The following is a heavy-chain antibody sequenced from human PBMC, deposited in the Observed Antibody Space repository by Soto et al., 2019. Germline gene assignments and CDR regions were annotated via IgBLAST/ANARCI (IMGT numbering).Heavy chain of an antibody. D-gene: IGHD3-3*01. CDR2: IKQDGSEK. Sequence: GGSLRLSCAASGFTFSSYWMSWVRQAPGKGLEWVANIKQDGSEKYYVDSVKGRFTISRDNAKNSLYLQMNSLRAEDTAVYYCARECLFGRPYYYFWSRDPGHYYFFYWLDDGRQVTTLPTSS. J-gene: IGHJ6*01. CDR1: GFTFSSYW. CDR3: ARECLFGRPYYYFWSRDPGHYYFFYWLDD. V-gene: IGHV3-7*03.